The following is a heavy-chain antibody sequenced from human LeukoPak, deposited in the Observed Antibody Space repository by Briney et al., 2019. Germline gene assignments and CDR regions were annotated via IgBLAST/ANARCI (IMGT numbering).Heavy chain of an antibody. CDR3: ARATATLLWLRELLDFDY. V-gene: IGHV1-18*01. Sequence: ASVKVSCKASGYTFTSYGISWVRQAPGQGLEWMGWISAYNGNTNYAQKLQGRVTMTTDTSTSTAYMELRSLRSDDTAVYYCARATATLLWLRELLDFDYWGQGTLVTVSS. CDR2: ISAYNGNT. D-gene: IGHD3-10*01. CDR1: GYTFTSYG. J-gene: IGHJ4*02.